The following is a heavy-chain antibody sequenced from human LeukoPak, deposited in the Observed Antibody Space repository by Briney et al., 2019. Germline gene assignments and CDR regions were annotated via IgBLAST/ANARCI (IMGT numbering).Heavy chain of an antibody. CDR1: GFTFSSYE. CDR3: ARAGCSSTSCYNGFDY. D-gene: IGHD2-2*02. J-gene: IGHJ4*02. CDR2: ISRSGSTI. V-gene: IGHV3-48*03. Sequence: GGSLRLSCAASGFTFSSYEMNWVRQAPGKGLEWVSYISRSGSTIYYADSVKGRFTISRDNAKNSLYLQMNSLRAEDTAVYYCARAGCSSTSCYNGFDYWGQGTLVTVSS.